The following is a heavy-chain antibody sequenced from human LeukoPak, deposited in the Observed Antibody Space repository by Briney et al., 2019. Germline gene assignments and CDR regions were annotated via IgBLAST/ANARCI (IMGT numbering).Heavy chain of an antibody. CDR2: INPNSGGT. Sequence: ASVTVSCKASGNTFIGCYMHWVRQVPGQGLEWMGRINPNSGGTDFAQKFQGRVTMTRDTSISTVSMELSRLRSDDTAIYYCARGRITIFGMVEDTFDVWGQGTMVTVSS. CDR1: GNTFIGCY. CDR3: ARGRITIFGMVEDTFDV. D-gene: IGHD3-3*01. V-gene: IGHV1-2*06. J-gene: IGHJ3*01.